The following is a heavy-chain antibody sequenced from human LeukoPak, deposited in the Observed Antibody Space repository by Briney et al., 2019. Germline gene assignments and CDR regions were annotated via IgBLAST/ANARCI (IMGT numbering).Heavy chain of an antibody. CDR3: ARVQRYPDYMDV. V-gene: IGHV1-18*01. Sequence: ASVKVSCKASGYTFTNYGISWVRQAPGQGLEWMGWIGAYNGNTNYAQKFQGRVTMTTDTSTSTAYMELRSLRSDDTAVYYCARVQRYPDYMDVWGKGTTVTISS. J-gene: IGHJ6*03. CDR2: IGAYNGNT. CDR1: GYTFTNYG. D-gene: IGHD2-2*01.